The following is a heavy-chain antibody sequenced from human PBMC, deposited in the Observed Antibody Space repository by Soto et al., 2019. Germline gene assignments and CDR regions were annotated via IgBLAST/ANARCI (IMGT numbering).Heavy chain of an antibody. V-gene: IGHV3-72*01. D-gene: IGHD3-10*01. Sequence: EVQLVESGGGLVQPGGSLRLSCAASGFTFSDHYMDWVGQAPGKGLEWVGRSKNKADSYTTEYAASVKGRFTISRDGSKNSLFLQMNSLKTEDTAVYYCTVWGSGNDFGAAWGQGILVTVSS. J-gene: IGHJ4*02. CDR3: TVWGSGNDFGAA. CDR2: SKNKADSYTT. CDR1: GFTFSDHY.